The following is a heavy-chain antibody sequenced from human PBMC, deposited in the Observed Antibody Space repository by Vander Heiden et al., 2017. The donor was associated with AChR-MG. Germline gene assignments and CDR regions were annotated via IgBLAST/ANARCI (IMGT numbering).Heavy chain of an antibody. CDR1: GYSFADYW. D-gene: IGHD2-15*01. J-gene: IGHJ4*02. V-gene: IGHV5-51*01. Sequence: EVQLVQSGAEVKKPGESLKISCKGSGYSFADYWIGWVRQMPGKGLEWMGIIYPGDSDTRYSPSFQGQVTISADKSISTASLRWRSLKASDTAIYYCARRNILNGHTDYWGQGTLVSVSS. CDR3: ARRNILNGHTDY. CDR2: IYPGDSDT.